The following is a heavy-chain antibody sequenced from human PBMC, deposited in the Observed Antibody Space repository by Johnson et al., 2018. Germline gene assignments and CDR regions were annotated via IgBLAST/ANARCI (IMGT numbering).Heavy chain of an antibody. CDR1: GFTFSSYG. Sequence: QVQLVQSGGGVVQPGRSLRLSCAASGFTFSSYGMHWVRQAPGKGLEWVAVISYDGNNEYYVYSVKGRFTISRDNSKNTLSLHMNSRRAEDTAVYYCAKVGKQWLTSAFDIWGQGTMVTVSS. CDR2: ISYDGNNE. D-gene: IGHD6-19*01. CDR3: AKVGKQWLTSAFDI. J-gene: IGHJ3*02. V-gene: IGHV3-30*18.